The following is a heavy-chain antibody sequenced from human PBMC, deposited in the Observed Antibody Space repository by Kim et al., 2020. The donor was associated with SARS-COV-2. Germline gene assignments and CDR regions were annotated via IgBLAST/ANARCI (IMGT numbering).Heavy chain of an antibody. CDR3: ARDQALRGQLARSPDMI. D-gene: IGHD6-13*01. CDR2: ISAYNGNT. V-gene: IGHV1-18*01. Sequence: ASVKVSCKASGYTFTSYGISWVRQAPGQGLEWMGWISAYNGNTNYAQKLQGRVTMTTDTSTSTAYMELRSLRSDDTAVYYCARDQALRGQLARSPDMIWGQGTLVTVSS. CDR1: GYTFTSYG. J-gene: IGHJ4*02.